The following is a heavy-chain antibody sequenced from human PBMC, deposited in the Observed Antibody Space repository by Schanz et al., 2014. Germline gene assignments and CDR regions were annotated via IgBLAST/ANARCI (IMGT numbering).Heavy chain of an antibody. D-gene: IGHD2-15*01. J-gene: IGHJ6*02. V-gene: IGHV3-23*04. CDR2: ISHSGGSK. CDR1: GFTFNSYA. CDR3: AKGMGYCSGGTCYDYYYYGLDV. Sequence: EVHLVESGGGLVQPGGSLRLSCAASGFTFNSYAMTWVRQAPGKGLEWVSSISHSGGSKYYADSVKGRFTISRDNSENTLYLQMNSLSADDTAVFYCAKGMGYCSGGTCYDYYYYGLDVWGQGTTVTVSS.